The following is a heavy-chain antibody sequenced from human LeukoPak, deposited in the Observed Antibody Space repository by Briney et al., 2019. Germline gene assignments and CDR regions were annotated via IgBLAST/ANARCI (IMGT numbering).Heavy chain of an antibody. D-gene: IGHD3-9*01. J-gene: IGHJ4*02. CDR3: ARGTVLRYFDWSEQRGYFDY. Sequence: SETLSLTCAVYGGSFSGYYWSWIRQPPGKGLEWIGEINHSGSTNYIPSLKSRVTISVDTSNNQFSLKLSSVTAADTAVYYCARGTVLRYFDWSEQRGYFDYWGQGTLVTVSS. V-gene: IGHV4-34*01. CDR1: GGSFSGYY. CDR2: INHSGST.